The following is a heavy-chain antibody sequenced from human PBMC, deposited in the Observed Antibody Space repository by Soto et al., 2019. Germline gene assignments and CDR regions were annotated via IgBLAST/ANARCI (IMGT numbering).Heavy chain of an antibody. V-gene: IGHV3-21*01. CDR2: ISSNSAYI. CDR1: GFTFRSFT. D-gene: IGHD6-13*01. Sequence: GGSLRLSCAASGFTFRSFTMNWVRQAPGKGLEWVSTISSNSAYIYYTDALRGRFTISRDNAKNSLRLQMNSLRAEDTAVYYCTRDASRDSSARGWFDPWGPGTLVTVSS. J-gene: IGHJ5*02. CDR3: TRDASRDSSARGWFDP.